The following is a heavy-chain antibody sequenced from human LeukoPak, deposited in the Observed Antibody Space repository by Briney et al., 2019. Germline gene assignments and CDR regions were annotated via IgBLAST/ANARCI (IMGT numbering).Heavy chain of an antibody. J-gene: IGHJ4*02. CDR1: DGSLSGHY. D-gene: IGHD1-26*01. CDR2: INHSGST. CDR3: ARLTMGALDY. V-gene: IGHV4-34*01. Sequence: SETLSLTCAVYDGSLSGHYWSWIRQTPGKGLEWIGEINHSGSTNYNPSLKSRVTISGDMSKNQFSLKVTSVTAADTAVYYCARLTMGALDYWGQGTLVTVSS.